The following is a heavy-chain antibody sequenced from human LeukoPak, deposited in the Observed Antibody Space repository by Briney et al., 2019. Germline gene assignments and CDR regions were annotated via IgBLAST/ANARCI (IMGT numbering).Heavy chain of an antibody. CDR3: ARSGGNFLDAFDI. V-gene: IGHV4-4*02. D-gene: IGHD4-23*01. J-gene: IGHJ3*02. CDR2: IYHSGST. Sequence: PSETLSLTCAVSGGSISSSNWWSWVRQPPGKGLEWIGEIYHSGSTNYNPSLKSRVTISVDTSKNQFSLKLSSVTAADTAVYYCARSGGNFLDAFDIWGQGTMVTVSS. CDR1: GGSISSSNW.